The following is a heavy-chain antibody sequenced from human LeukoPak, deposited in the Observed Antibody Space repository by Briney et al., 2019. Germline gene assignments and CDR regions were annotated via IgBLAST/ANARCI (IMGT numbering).Heavy chain of an antibody. CDR3: ARLFGGGVPAIYFFDY. Sequence: GGALKISCKGSGYSFTSYWIGWVRQMPGKGLEWMGIIYPCDSDTRYSPSFQGQVTISADKSISPSYLQGSTLKASDTAMYYCARLFGGGVPAIYFFDYWGEGTLVTVSP. CDR2: IYPCDSDT. CDR1: GYSFTSYW. D-gene: IGHD2-2*01. J-gene: IGHJ4*02. V-gene: IGHV5-51*01.